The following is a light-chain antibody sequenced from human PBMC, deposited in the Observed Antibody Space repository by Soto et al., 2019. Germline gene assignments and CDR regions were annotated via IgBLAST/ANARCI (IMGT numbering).Light chain of an antibody. Sequence: MKQSPATLSLSAGERAILSCRASQSVSIYLAWYQQRPGQAPRLLIYGASRRATGIPDRFSGGSSGTESTLTINSLPSDVLAFYYCQPYNNWALTFGGGSMVDIK. CDR2: GAS. CDR3: QPYNNWALT. V-gene: IGKV3D-15*01. J-gene: IGKJ4*01. CDR1: QSVSIY.